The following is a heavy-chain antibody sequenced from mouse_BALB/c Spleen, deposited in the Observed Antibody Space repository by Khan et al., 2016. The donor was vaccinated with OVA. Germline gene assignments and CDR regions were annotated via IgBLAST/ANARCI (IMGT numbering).Heavy chain of an antibody. CDR1: GYTFTNYG. Sequence: QIQLVQSGPELKKPGETVKISCKASGYTFTNYGMNWVKQSPGKALKWMGWINTYTGEPTYADDFKGRFAFSLETSASTAYLQIDNLKNEDTATYFCARPPYFSYTLDHWGQGTSVTVSS. D-gene: IGHD2-10*01. CDR2: INTYTGEP. V-gene: IGHV9-3-1*01. J-gene: IGHJ4*01. CDR3: ARPPYFSYTLDH.